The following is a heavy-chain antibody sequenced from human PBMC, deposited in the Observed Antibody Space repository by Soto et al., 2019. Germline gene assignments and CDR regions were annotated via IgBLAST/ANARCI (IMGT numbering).Heavy chain of an antibody. CDR2: TYYGSKWYN. V-gene: IGHV6-1*01. CDR1: GDSVSTNSAA. D-gene: IGHD3-10*01. J-gene: IGHJ6*02. Sequence: PSQTLSLTCAVSGDSVSTNSAAWNWIRQSPSRGLEWLGRTYYGSKWYNDYAVSVKSRININADTSKNQISLQLNSVTPEDTAVYYCARAGPDYYYYGLDVWGQGTTVTVSS. CDR3: ARAGPDYYYYGLDV.